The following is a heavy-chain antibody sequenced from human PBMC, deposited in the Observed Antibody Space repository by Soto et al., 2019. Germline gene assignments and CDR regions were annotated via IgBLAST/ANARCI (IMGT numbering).Heavy chain of an antibody. CDR3: AKDRGGSYGLDY. V-gene: IGHV3-30*18. CDR1: GFTFSTYG. Sequence: QVQLGESGGGVVQPGRSRRLSCAASGFTFSTYGMHWVRQTPGMGLEWVAFISYDGSDEYYAEPVKGRFTISRDNSKNTLSLHLSSLSAADTAVYYCAKDRGGSYGLDYWGQGTLVTVSS. J-gene: IGHJ4*02. D-gene: IGHD1-26*01. CDR2: ISYDGSDE.